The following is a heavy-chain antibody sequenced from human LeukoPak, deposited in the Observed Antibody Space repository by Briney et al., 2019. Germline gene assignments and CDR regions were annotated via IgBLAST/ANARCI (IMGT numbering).Heavy chain of an antibody. J-gene: IGHJ4*02. CDR2: FDPEDGET. D-gene: IGHD3-16*01. CDR1: GYTLTELS. V-gene: IGHV1-24*01. Sequence: ASVKVSCKVSGYTLTELSMHWVRQAPGKGLEWMGGFDPEDGETIYAQKFQGRVTMTEDTSTDTAYMELSSLRSEDTAVYYCATDHGEGGHFDYWGQGTLVTVSS. CDR3: ATDHGEGGHFDY.